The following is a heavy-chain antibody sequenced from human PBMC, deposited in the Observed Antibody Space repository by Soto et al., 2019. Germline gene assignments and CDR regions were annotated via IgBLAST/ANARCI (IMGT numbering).Heavy chain of an antibody. V-gene: IGHV3-48*03. CDR3: AKNGIAAAGIDY. Sequence: GGSLRLSCVTSGLPSSGFEMNWVRQAPGKGLEWVSYISASGDTVYYADSVKGRFTISRDNAKNTLYLEMNSLRAEDTAVYYCAKNGIAAAGIDYWGQGTLVTVSS. CDR1: GLPSSGFE. J-gene: IGHJ4*02. D-gene: IGHD6-13*01. CDR2: ISASGDTV.